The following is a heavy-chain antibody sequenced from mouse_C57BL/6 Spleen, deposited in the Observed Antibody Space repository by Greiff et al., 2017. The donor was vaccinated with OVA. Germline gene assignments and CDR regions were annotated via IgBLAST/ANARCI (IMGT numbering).Heavy chain of an antibody. J-gene: IGHJ1*03. D-gene: IGHD1-1*01. CDR1: GFTFSSYG. CDR3: ARHDDGSSYGYFCV. V-gene: IGHV5-6*01. CDR2: ISSGGSYT. Sequence: EVQLVESGGDLVKPGGSLKLSCAASGFTFSSYGMSWVRQTPDKRLEWVATISSGGSYTYYTDSVKGRFTLSSANAKNTLYLQMSSVKSEDTARYCGARHDDGSSYGYFCVWGTGTTGTVSS.